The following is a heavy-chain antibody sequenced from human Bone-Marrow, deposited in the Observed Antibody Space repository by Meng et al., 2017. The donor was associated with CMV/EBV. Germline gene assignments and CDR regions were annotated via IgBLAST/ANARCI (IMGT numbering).Heavy chain of an antibody. Sequence: QVQLEQSGAGVMKPGDSVKVSCKVSGYSLTELSMHWVRQAPGKGLEWMGGFDPEDGETIYAQKFQGRVTMTEDTSTDTAYMELSSLRSEDTAVYYCATVGEYPYYFDYWGQGTLVTVSS. V-gene: IGHV1-24*01. CDR3: ATVGEYPYYFDY. CDR1: GYSLTELS. D-gene: IGHD2-2*01. CDR2: FDPEDGET. J-gene: IGHJ4*02.